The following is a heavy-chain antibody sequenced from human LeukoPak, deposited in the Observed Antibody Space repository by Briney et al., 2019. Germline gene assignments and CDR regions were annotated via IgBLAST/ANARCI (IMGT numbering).Heavy chain of an antibody. Sequence: GGSLRLSCAASGFTLSSYAMSWVRQAPGKGLEWVSAISGSGGSTYYADSVKGRFTISRDNSKNTLYLQMNSLRAEDTAVYYCAKERYYDSSGSEFDYWGQGTLVTVSS. V-gene: IGHV3-23*01. CDR2: ISGSGGST. J-gene: IGHJ4*02. D-gene: IGHD3-22*01. CDR1: GFTLSSYA. CDR3: AKERYYDSSGSEFDY.